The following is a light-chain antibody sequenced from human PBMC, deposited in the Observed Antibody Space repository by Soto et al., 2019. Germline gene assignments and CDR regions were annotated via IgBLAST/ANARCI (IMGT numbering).Light chain of an antibody. CDR2: GAS. V-gene: IGKV3-15*01. J-gene: IGKJ2*01. Sequence: EIVMTQSPDTLSVSPGERATLSCRASQSVSTNLAWYQQKPGQAPRLLIYGASTRATGIPARFSGSGSGTQFPLTIRSLQSEDFAVYHCQQYNNWPYTFGQGTKLDIK. CDR3: QQYNNWPYT. CDR1: QSVSTN.